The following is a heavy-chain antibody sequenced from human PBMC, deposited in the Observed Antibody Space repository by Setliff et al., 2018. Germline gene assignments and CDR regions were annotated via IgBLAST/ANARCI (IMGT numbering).Heavy chain of an antibody. CDR1: GYTFTDYG. CDR3: SRLVRYCTRTSCQRLSGGEF. V-gene: IGHV1-18*01. CDR2: ISAHTGNT. J-gene: IGHJ4*02. D-gene: IGHD2-15*01. Sequence: ASVKVSCKTSGYTFTDYGITWVRQAPGQGLEWMGWISAHTGNTYYTPKLHGRVTLTTDASTSTAYMELTSLGSDDTAVYYCSRLVRYCTRTSCQRLSGGEFWGQGTLVTVSS.